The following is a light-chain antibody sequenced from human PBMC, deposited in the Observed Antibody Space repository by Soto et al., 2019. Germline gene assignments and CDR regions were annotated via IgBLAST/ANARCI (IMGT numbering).Light chain of an antibody. CDR1: QSVSSY. CDR2: DAS. J-gene: IGKJ2*01. Sequence: EIVLTRSPATLSLSPGERATLSCRASQSVSSYLAWYQQKPGQAPRLLIYDASNRATGIPARFSGSGSGTDFTLTISSLEPEDFAVYYCQQRSNWPRVYTFGQGTKLEIK. CDR3: QQRSNWPRVYT. V-gene: IGKV3-11*01.